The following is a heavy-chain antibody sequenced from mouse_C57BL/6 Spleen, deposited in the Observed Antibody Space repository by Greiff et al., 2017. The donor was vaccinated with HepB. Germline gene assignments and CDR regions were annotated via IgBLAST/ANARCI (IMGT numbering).Heavy chain of an antibody. CDR1: GYTFTDYY. Sequence: EVQLQQSGPELVKPGASVKISCKASGYTFTDYYMNWVKQSHGKSLEWIGDINPNNGGTSYNQKFKGKATLTVDKSSSTAYMELRSLTSEDSAVYYCARRRLRQGDYAMDYWGQGTSVTVSS. J-gene: IGHJ4*01. D-gene: IGHD2-4*01. V-gene: IGHV1-26*01. CDR3: ARRRLRQGDYAMDY. CDR2: INPNNGGT.